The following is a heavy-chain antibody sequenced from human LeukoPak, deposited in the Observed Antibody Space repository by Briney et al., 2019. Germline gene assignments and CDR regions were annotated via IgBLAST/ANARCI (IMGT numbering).Heavy chain of an antibody. CDR3: ARERNYYDSSGYYSPDYFDY. V-gene: IGHV3-53*01. D-gene: IGHD3-22*01. CDR2: IYIGGST. J-gene: IGHJ4*02. Sequence: GGSLRLSCAASGFTVSSNYMSWVRQAPGKGLEWVSVIYIGGSTYYADSVKGRFTISRDNSKNTLYLQMNSLRAEDTAVYYCARERNYYDSSGYYSPDYFDYWGQGTLVTVSS. CDR1: GFTVSSNY.